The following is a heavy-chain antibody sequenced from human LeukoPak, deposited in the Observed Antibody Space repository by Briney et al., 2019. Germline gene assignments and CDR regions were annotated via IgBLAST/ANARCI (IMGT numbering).Heavy chain of an antibody. J-gene: IGHJ3*02. CDR2: IYPGDSDT. V-gene: IGHV5-51*01. Sequence: GESLKISCKGSGSSCTSYWIGWVRQMPGKGLEWMGIIYPGDSDTRYSPSFQGQVTIPADKSISTAYLQWSSLKASDTAMYYCARQKVDAFDIWGQGTMVTVSS. CDR1: GSSCTSYW. CDR3: ARQKVDAFDI.